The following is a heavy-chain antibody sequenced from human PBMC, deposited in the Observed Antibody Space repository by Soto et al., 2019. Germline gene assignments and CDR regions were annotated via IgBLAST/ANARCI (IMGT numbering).Heavy chain of an antibody. CDR3: ARGYCSSTSCFKYYYYYMDG. CDR1: GYTFTSCG. CDR2: ISAYNGNT. D-gene: IGHD2-2*01. J-gene: IGHJ6*03. V-gene: IGHV1-18*01. Sequence: ASVKVSCKASGYTFTSCGISWVRQAPGQGLEWMGWISAYNGNTNYAQKLQGRVTMTTDTSTSTAYMELRSLRSDDTAVYYCARGYCSSTSCFKYYYYYMDGWGKGNTVTVSS.